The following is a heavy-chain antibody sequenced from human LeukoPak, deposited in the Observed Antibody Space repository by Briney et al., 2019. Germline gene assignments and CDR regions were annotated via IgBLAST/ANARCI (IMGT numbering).Heavy chain of an antibody. V-gene: IGHV3-33*01. J-gene: IGHJ6*02. CDR2: IWYDGSNK. CDR3: ARDGYDSSGTYYYYYGIDV. CDR1: GFTFSSYG. D-gene: IGHD3-22*01. Sequence: GRSLRLSCAASGFTFSSYGMHWVRQAPGKGLEWVAVIWYDGSNKYYADSVKGRFTISRDNSKNTLYLQMNSLRAEDTAVYYCARDGYDSSGTYYYYYGIDVWGQGTTVAVSS.